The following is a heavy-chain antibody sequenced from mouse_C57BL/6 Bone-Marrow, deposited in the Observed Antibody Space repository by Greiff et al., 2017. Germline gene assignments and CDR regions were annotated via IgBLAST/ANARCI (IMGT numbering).Heavy chain of an antibody. CDR2: MSSGSSTI. CDR3: AESYDYRENYYAMDY. CDR1: GFTFSDYG. D-gene: IGHD2-4*01. Sequence: EVKLMVSGGGLVKPGGSLKLSCAASGFTFSDYGMHWVRRAPEKGLEWVAYMSSGSSTIYYADTVKGRFTISRDNAKNTLFLQMTSLRSKATAMYYCAESYDYRENYYAMDYWGKGTSVTVSS. V-gene: IGHV5-17*01. J-gene: IGHJ4*01.